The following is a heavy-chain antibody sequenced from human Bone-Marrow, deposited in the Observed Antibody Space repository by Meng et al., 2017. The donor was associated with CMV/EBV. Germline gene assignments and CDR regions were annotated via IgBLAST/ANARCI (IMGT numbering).Heavy chain of an antibody. V-gene: IGHV3-7*01. CDR1: GFTFSSYW. D-gene: IGHD3-10*01. J-gene: IGHJ1*01. CDR2: IKQDGSEK. CDR3: ARDRPYYYGSGSYYNCHFQH. Sequence: ESLKISCAASGFTFSSYWMSWVRQAPGKGLEWVANIKQDGSEKYYVDSVKGRFTISRDNAKNSLYLQMNNLRAEDTAVYYCARDRPYYYGSGSYYNCHFQHWGQGTLVTVSS.